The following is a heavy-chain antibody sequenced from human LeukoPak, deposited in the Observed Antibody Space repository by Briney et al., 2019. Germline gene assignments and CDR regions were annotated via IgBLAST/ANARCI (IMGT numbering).Heavy chain of an antibody. J-gene: IGHJ3*02. CDR2: ISAYNGNT. Sequence: ASVKVSCKASGYTFTSYGISWVRQAPGQGLEWMGWISAYNGNTNYAQKLQGRVTMTTDTSTSTAYMELRSLRSDDTAVYYCATMGTTMVRGVIIKGAFDIWGQGTMVTVSS. V-gene: IGHV1-18*01. CDR1: GYTFTSYG. CDR3: ATMGTTMVRGVIIKGAFDI. D-gene: IGHD3-10*01.